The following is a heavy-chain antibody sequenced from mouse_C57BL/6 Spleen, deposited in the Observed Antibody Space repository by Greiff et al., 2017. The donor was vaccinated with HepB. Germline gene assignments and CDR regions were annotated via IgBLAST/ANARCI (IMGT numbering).Heavy chain of an antibody. D-gene: IGHD2-2*01. CDR3: AYGYDGPYAMDY. V-gene: IGHV14-2*01. J-gene: IGHJ4*01. CDR1: GFNIKDYY. Sequence: DVHLVESGAELVKPGASVKLSCTASGFNIKDYYMHWVKQRTEQGLEWIGRIGPEDGETKYAPKFQGKATITADTSSNTAYLQLSSLTSEDTAVYYCAYGYDGPYAMDYWGQGTSVTVSS. CDR2: IGPEDGET.